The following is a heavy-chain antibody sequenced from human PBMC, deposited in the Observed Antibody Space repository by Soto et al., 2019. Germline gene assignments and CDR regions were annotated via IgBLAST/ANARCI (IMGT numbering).Heavy chain of an antibody. V-gene: IGHV3-74*01. CDR3: AREGKTFYGMDV. J-gene: IGHJ6*02. Sequence: GGSLRLCCAASGFTFSSYSMHWVRQAPGKGLVWVSRIKGDGSSTSYADSVKGRFTISRDNAKNTMYLEMNSLRAEDTAVYYCAREGKTFYGMDVWGQGTTVTVSS. CDR2: IKGDGSST. CDR1: GFTFSSYS. D-gene: IGHD6-13*01.